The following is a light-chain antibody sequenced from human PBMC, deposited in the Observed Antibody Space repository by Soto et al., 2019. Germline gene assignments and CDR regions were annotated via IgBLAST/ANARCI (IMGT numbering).Light chain of an antibody. CDR3: SSFSSSSTLVV. J-gene: IGLJ2*01. CDR2: EVS. V-gene: IGLV2-14*01. Sequence: QSALTQPASVSGSPGQSITISCTGTSSDVGGYSYVSWYQQHPGKAPKLMIYEVSNRPSGVSNRFSGSKSGNTASLTISGLQAEDEADYSCSSFSSSSTLVVFGGGTKSPS. CDR1: SSDVGGYSY.